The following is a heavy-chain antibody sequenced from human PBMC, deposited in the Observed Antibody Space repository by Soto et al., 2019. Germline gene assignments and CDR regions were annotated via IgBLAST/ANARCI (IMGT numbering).Heavy chain of an antibody. J-gene: IGHJ6*02. D-gene: IGHD1-1*01. Sequence: QVQLVESGGGVVQPGRSLRLSCTVSGFTFKNFAIHWVRQAPGKGLEWVAIIWPDGTNEYYAESVKGRFTISRDNSKNTLYLQMDSLRAEDTAVYFCARDKGGNWAAHYYYGMDVWGQGTTVTVAS. V-gene: IGHV3-33*01. CDR1: GFTFKNFA. CDR3: ARDKGGNWAAHYYYGMDV. CDR2: IWPDGTNE.